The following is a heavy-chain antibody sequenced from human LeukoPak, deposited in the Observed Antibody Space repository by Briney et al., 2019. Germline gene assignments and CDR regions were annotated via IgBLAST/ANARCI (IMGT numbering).Heavy chain of an antibody. CDR3: ARAPLPPKNYGDYLRGLLSYLDY. CDR2: ISYDGSNK. D-gene: IGHD4-17*01. Sequence: GGSLRLSCAASGFTFSSYAMHWVRQAPGKGLEWVAVISYDGSNKYYADSVKGRFTISRDNSKNTLYLQMNSLRAEDTAVYYCARAPLPPKNYGDYLRGLLSYLDYWGQGTLVTVSS. CDR1: GFTFSSYA. V-gene: IGHV3-30*04. J-gene: IGHJ4*02.